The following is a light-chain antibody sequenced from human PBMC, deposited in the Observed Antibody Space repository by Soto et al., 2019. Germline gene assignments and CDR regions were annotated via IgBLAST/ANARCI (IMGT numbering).Light chain of an antibody. Sequence: EIVMTQSPATLSVSPGERATLSCRASQSVSGNLAWYQQKPGQAPRLLIYGASTRATGIPARFSGSGSGTEFTLPISSLQSEDFAVYYCQQYNNRPRTFGQGTKVEIK. CDR1: QSVSGN. J-gene: IGKJ1*01. V-gene: IGKV3-15*01. CDR2: GAS. CDR3: QQYNNRPRT.